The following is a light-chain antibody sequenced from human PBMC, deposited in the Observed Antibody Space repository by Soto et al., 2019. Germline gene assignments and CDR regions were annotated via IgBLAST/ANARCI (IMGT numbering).Light chain of an antibody. CDR3: QQRSNWPRT. J-gene: IGKJ1*01. CDR2: GAS. Sequence: DTVLTQSPGTLSLSPGERATLSWRASQTLRGRYLAWYKQKPGQAPRLLIYGASTRATGIPDRFSGSGSGTEFTLTISSLQPEDFAVYYCQQRSNWPRTFGQGTKVDI. V-gene: IGKV3D-20*02. CDR1: QTLRGRY.